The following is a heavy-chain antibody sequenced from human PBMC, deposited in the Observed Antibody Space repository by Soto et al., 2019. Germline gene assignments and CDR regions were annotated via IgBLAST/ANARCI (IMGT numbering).Heavy chain of an antibody. CDR1: GGTFSSYA. CDR2: IIPIFGTA. D-gene: IGHD6-6*01. CDR3: ARLQYRGSSSSGESQDV. V-gene: IGHV1-69*12. J-gene: IGHJ6*02. Sequence: QVQLVQSGAEVKKPGSSVKVSCKASGGTFSSYAINWVRQAPGQGLEWMGRIIPIFGTANYAQKFQGRVRITADESTSTAYMELSSLRSEDTAVYYCARLQYRGSSSSGESQDVWGQGTTVTVSS.